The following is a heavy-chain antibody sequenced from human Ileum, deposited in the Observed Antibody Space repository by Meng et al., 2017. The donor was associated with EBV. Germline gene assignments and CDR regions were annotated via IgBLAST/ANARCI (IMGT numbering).Heavy chain of an antibody. J-gene: IGHJ4*02. V-gene: IGHV1-3*04. CDR2: INTGNGET. D-gene: IGHD6-19*01. Sequence: QVQLVQSGAEMKKPGATVEGSCKASGYTFTSYAMNWVRQAPGQRLEWMGWINTGNGETKYSQKFQGRVTLTRDTSASTAYMELSSLRSEDTAVYYCASRPGIAVAGFNYWGQGTLVTVSS. CDR1: GYTFTSYA. CDR3: ASRPGIAVAGFNY.